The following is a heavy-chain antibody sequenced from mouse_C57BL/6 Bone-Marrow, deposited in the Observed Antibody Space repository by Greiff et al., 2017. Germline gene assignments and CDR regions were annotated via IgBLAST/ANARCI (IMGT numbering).Heavy chain of an antibody. CDR3: GSSDEGFAY. Sequence: EVQVVESGGGLVQPGGSLTLSCAASGFTFSDYGMAWVRQAPRKGPEWVAFISNLAYSIYSADTVTGRFTISRENAKNTLYLGMSSQRSEDTARYNCGSSDEGFAYWGQGTLVTVSA. CDR1: GFTFSDYG. D-gene: IGHD6-1*01. V-gene: IGHV5-15*01. CDR2: ISNLAYSI. J-gene: IGHJ3*01.